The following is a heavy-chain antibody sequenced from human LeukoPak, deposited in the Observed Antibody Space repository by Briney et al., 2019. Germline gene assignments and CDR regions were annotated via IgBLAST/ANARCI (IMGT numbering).Heavy chain of an antibody. J-gene: IGHJ3*01. CDR1: GFTFNNYE. D-gene: IGHD1-14*01. CDR2: VGIAGDT. V-gene: IGHV3-13*01. CDR3: AREGRMGTADAFDV. Sequence: GGSLRLSCAASGFTFNNYEMHWVRQTAGKGLEWVSAVGIAGDTFYAGSVKGRFSISRDNAESSLFLQMNSPRAGDTAVYYCAREGRMGTADAFDVWGQGTMVTVSS.